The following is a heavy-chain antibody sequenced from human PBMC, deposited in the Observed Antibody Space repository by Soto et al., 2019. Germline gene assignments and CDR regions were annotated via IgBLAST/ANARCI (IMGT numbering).Heavy chain of an antibody. CDR2: ISGSGGST. CDR3: AKGPRLPRYCSGGSCYGPSDY. V-gene: IGHV3-23*01. J-gene: IGHJ4*02. D-gene: IGHD2-15*01. CDR1: GFTFSSYA. Sequence: PGGSLRLSCAASGFTFSSYAMSWVRQAPGKGLEWVSAISGSGGSTYYADSVKGRFTISRDNSKNTLYLQMNSLRAEDTAVYYCAKGPRLPRYCSGGSCYGPSDYWGQGTLVTVSS.